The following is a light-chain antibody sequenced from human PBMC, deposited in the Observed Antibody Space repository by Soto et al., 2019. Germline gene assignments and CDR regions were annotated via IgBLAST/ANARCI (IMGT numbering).Light chain of an antibody. J-gene: IGLJ2*01. V-gene: IGLV2-23*01. Sequence: QSALTQPASVSGSPGQSITISCTGTSSDVGSYNLVSWYQQYPGKAPKLMLYEGNRRPSGVSDRFSGSKSGNTASLTISGLQAEDEADYYCWSYAGGTTVIFGGGTQLTVL. CDR1: SSDVGSYNL. CDR2: EGN. CDR3: WSYAGGTTVI.